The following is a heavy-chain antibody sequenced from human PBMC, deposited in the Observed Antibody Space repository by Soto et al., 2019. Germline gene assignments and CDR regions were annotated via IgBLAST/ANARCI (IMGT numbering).Heavy chain of an antibody. V-gene: IGHV4-30-2*01. D-gene: IGHD2-15*01. J-gene: IGHJ5*02. Sequence: TLSLTGAVSVGSSSSGGYSWSWILQPPGKGLEWIGYIYHSGSTYYNPSLKSRVTISVDRSKNQFSLKLSSVTAADTAVYYCAARVVVAATPGFDPWGQGTLVTVSS. CDR3: AARVVVAATPGFDP. CDR2: IYHSGST. CDR1: VGSSSSGGYS.